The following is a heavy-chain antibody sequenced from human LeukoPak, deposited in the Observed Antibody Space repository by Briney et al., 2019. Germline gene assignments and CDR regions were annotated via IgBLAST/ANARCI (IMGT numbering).Heavy chain of an antibody. J-gene: IGHJ6*02. D-gene: IGHD1-7*01. CDR3: ARDLNNWNYRHYYGMDV. CDR2: INPNSGGT. CDR1: GYTFTGYY. V-gene: IGHV1-2*02. Sequence: ASVKVSCKASGYTFTGYYMHWVRQAPGQGLEWMGWINPNSGGTNYAQKFQGRVTMTRDTSISTAYMELSRLRSDDTAAYYCARDLNNWNYRHYYGMDVWGQGTTVTVSS.